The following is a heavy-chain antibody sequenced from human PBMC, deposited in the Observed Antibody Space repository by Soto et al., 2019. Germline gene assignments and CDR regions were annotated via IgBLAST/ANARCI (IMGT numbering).Heavy chain of an antibody. V-gene: IGHV3-23*01. Sequence: GSLRLSCVASGFTFSNYAMSWVRQAPGKELEWVSSIHGSGGGTYYADSVKGRFTISRDTSKNTLYLQMNSLRAEDTALYYCAKEKRAARPNYYYGMDVWGQGTTVTSP. J-gene: IGHJ6*02. CDR3: AKEKRAARPNYYYGMDV. CDR2: IHGSGGGT. D-gene: IGHD6-6*01. CDR1: GFTFSNYA.